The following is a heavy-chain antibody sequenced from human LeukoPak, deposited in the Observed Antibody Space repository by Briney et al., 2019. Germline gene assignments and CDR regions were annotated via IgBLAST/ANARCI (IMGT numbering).Heavy chain of an antibody. D-gene: IGHD1-26*01. Sequence: SETLSLTCTVSGGSISSSSYYWGWIRQPPGKGLEWIGSIYYSGSTYYNPSLKSRVTISVDTSKNQFSLKLSSVTPADTAVYYCARLWEIVGATHPDYWGQGTLVTVSS. CDR2: IYYSGST. CDR3: ARLWEIVGATHPDY. J-gene: IGHJ4*02. CDR1: GGSISSSSYY. V-gene: IGHV4-39*01.